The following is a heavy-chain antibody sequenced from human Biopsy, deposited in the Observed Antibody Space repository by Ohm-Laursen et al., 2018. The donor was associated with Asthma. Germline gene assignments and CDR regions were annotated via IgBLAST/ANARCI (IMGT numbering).Heavy chain of an antibody. CDR2: LIPVLGTP. Sequence: SSVKVSCKASGDSFSNYAISWVRQAPGQGLEWMGGLIPVLGTPDHAQMFEGRVTITAGESTSTAYMELSSLSSEDTAVYYCARGYSGSDRIVYYYSGLEVWGQGTTVTVAS. J-gene: IGHJ6*02. CDR3: ARGYSGSDRIVYYYSGLEV. CDR1: GDSFSNYA. V-gene: IGHV1-69*01. D-gene: IGHD5-12*01.